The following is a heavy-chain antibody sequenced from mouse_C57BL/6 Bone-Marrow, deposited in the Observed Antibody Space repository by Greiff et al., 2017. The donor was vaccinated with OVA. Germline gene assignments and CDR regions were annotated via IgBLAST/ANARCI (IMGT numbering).Heavy chain of an antibody. V-gene: IGHV1-76*01. CDR1: GYTFTDYY. D-gene: IGHD2-4*01. CDR3: ASDYGDAMDY. CDR2: IYPGSGNT. J-gene: IGHJ4*01. Sequence: VKLVESGAELVRPGASVKLSCKASGYTFTDYYINWVKQRPGQGLEWIARIYPGSGNTYYNEKFKGKATLTAEKSSSTAYMQLSSLTSEDSAVSFCASDYGDAMDYWGQGTSVTVSS.